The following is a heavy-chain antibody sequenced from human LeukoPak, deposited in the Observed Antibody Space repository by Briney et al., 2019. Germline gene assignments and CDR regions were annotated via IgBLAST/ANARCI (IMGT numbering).Heavy chain of an antibody. V-gene: IGHV4-34*01. D-gene: IGHD3-3*01. J-gene: IGHJ6*03. Sequence: PSETLSLTCAVYGGSFSGYYWSWIRQPPGKGLEWIGEINHSGSTNYNPSLKSRVTISVDTSKNQFSLKLSSVTAADTAVYYCAAHTYYDFWSGYQPLYYYYYMDVWGKGTTVTVSS. CDR1: GGSFSGYY. CDR2: INHSGST. CDR3: AAHTYYDFWSGYQPLYYYYYMDV.